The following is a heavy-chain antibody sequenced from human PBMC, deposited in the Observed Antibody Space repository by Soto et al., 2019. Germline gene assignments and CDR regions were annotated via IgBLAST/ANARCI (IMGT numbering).Heavy chain of an antibody. Sequence: QVPLVQSGAEVKQPGASVKVSCKASGYTFITYGVTWVRQAPGQGLEWMGWITPYNGKTHYAQKFQDRVTMTTDTAATTAYMELRSLTSDDSAMYFCARDTSHYFDHWGQGTLVTVSS. D-gene: IGHD2-2*01. CDR1: GYTFITYG. V-gene: IGHV1-18*01. CDR2: ITPYNGKT. CDR3: ARDTSHYFDH. J-gene: IGHJ4*02.